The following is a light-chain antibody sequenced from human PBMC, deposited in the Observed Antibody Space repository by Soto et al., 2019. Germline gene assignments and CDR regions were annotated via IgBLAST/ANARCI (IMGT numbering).Light chain of an antibody. CDR2: AAS. CDR1: QSISSY. V-gene: IGKV1-39*01. J-gene: IGKJ5*01. Sequence: DIQMTQSPSSLAASVGDRVTVTCLASQSISSYLNWYEQKPGKAPKLLIYAASSLQSWVPSRFSGSGSGTDFTLTISSLQPEDFATYYCQQSYSTPITFGQVTRLEI. CDR3: QQSYSTPIT.